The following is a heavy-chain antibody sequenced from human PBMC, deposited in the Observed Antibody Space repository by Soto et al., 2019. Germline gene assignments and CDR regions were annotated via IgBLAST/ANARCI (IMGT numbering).Heavy chain of an antibody. J-gene: IGHJ1*01. CDR1: GFTFSSYA. CDR3: ARDIQQWLSAAEYFQH. CDR2: ISYDGSNK. V-gene: IGHV3-30-3*01. D-gene: IGHD6-19*01. Sequence: PGGSLRLSCAASGFTFSSYAMHWVRQAPGKGLEWVAVISYDGSNKYYADSVKGRFTISRDNSKNTLYLQMNSLRAEDTAVYYCARDIQQWLSAAEYFQHWGQGTLVTVSS.